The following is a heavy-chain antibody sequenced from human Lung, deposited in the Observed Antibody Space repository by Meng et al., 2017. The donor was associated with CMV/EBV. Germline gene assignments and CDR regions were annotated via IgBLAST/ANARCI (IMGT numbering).Heavy chain of an antibody. D-gene: IGHD6-19*01. CDR1: GFTFTGTA. J-gene: IGHJ6*02. Sequence: SVNVSXKASGFTFTGTAVQWVRQARGQRLEWIGWIVVGSGNTNYAQKFQERVTITRDMSTSTAYMELSRLRSEDTAVYYCAAETLKEQWLVYYYGMDDWGQGTXVTVSS. CDR3: AAETLKEQWLVYYYGMDD. CDR2: IVVGSGNT. V-gene: IGHV1-58*01.